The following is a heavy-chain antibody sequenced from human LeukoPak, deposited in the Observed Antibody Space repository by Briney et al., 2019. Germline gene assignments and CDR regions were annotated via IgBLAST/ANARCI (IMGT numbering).Heavy chain of an antibody. CDR3: ARDRVTMVRGVMGGFDY. Sequence: QPGRSLRLSCAAAGFTFSSYGMHWVRQAPGKGLEWVAVIWYDGSNKYYADSVKGRFTISRDNSKNTLYLQMNSLRAEDTAAYYCARDRVTMVRGVMGGFDYWGQGTLVTVSS. CDR1: GFTFSSYG. D-gene: IGHD3-10*01. V-gene: IGHV3-33*01. CDR2: IWYDGSNK. J-gene: IGHJ4*02.